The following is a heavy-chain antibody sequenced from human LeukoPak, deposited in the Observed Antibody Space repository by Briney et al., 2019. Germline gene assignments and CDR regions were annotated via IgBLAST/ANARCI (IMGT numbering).Heavy chain of an antibody. CDR2: IKKTGSET. Sequence: GGSLRLSCAASGFTFNHFWMSWIRQAPGKGLEWVAYIKKTGSETYYVDSVKGQFTITRDNTRNSLFLQMYSLRAEDTAVYFCAREDGYCSGGNCYSYFDSWGQGTLVTVSA. J-gene: IGHJ4*02. CDR3: AREDGYCSGGNCYSYFDS. V-gene: IGHV3-7*01. D-gene: IGHD2-15*01. CDR1: GFTFNHFW.